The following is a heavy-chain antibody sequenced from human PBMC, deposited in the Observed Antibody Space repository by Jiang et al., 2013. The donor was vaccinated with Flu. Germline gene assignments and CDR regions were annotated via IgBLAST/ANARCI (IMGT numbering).Heavy chain of an antibody. CDR1: GFTFSSYA. CDR3: ARPITIAGNY. Sequence: VQLVESGGGVVQPGRSLRLSCAASGFTFSSYAMHWVRQAPGKGLEWVAVISYDGSNKYYADSVKGRFTISRDNSKNTLYLQMNSLRAEDTAVYYCARPITIAGNYWGQGTLVHRLL. CDR2: ISYDGSNK. D-gene: IGHD3-10*01. J-gene: IGHJ4*02. V-gene: IGHV3-30*04.